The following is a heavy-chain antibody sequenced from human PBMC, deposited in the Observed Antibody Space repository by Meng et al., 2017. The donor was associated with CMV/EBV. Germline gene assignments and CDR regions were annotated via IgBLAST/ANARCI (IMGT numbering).Heavy chain of an antibody. CDR1: GYTFTSYY. CDR2: INPSGGST. Sequence: ASVKVSCKASGYTFTSYYMHWVRQAPGQGLEWMVIINPSGGSTSYAQKFQGSVTMTRDTSTSTVYMVLSSLRSEDTAVYYCASAGCSSTSCHKGDAFDIWGQGTMVTVSS. J-gene: IGHJ3*02. V-gene: IGHV1-46*01. D-gene: IGHD2-2*01. CDR3: ASAGCSSTSCHKGDAFDI.